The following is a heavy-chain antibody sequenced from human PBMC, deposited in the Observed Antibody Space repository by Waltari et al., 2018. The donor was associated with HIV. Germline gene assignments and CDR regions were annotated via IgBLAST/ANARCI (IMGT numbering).Heavy chain of an antibody. CDR1: GGAFDSVA. J-gene: IGHJ3*01. CDR3: AKSDCGEVVRGQKAFDV. D-gene: IGHD4-17*01. CDR2: IAPLFAV. V-gene: IGHV1-69*01. Sequence: QSWAEAKKPGSSVKVYGQASGGAFDSVAFPGVRQAPGQGLEWMGGIAPLFAVINAQNFHGRVTITSRPSTRTVFLELGGLRSEDTAVYFCAKSDCGEVVRGQKAFDVWGRGT.